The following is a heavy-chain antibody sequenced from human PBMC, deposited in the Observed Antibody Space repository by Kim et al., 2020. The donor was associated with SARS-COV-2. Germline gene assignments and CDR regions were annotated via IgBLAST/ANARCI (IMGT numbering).Heavy chain of an antibody. CDR1: GYTFTSYA. D-gene: IGHD2-2*02. V-gene: IGHV1-3*01. J-gene: IGHJ6*02. CDR2: INAGNGNT. CDR3: ARRLYPRPPPEAYYYYYGMDV. Sequence: ASVKVSCKASGYTFTSYAMHWVRQAPGQRLEWMGWINAGNGNTKYSQKFQGRVTITRDTSASTAYMELSSLRSEDTAVYYCARRLYPRPPPEAYYYYYGMDVWGQGTTVTVSS.